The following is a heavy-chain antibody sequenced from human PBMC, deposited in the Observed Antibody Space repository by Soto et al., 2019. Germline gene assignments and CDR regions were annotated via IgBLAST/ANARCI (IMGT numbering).Heavy chain of an antibody. D-gene: IGHD5-18*01. CDR1: GGSISNYPSY. CDR3: ARHKHGESGDIWYFDL. CDR2: IHYTGST. V-gene: IGHV4-39*01. J-gene: IGHJ2*01. Sequence: QLQLQESGPGLVKPSETLSLTCTVSGGSISNYPSYWDWVRQTPGKGLEWTGSIHYTGSTYYNPSLKSRLTISVDTSSNQFSLRLNSVTAADTGIYFCARHKHGESGDIWYFDLWGRGTLVTVSS.